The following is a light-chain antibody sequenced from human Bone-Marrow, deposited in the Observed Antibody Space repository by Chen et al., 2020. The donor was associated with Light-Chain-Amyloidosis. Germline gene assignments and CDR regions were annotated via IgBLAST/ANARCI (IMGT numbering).Light chain of an antibody. Sequence: SYVLTQPSSVSVAPGQTATIACGGNNIGSTSVHWYQQTPGQAPLLVVYDDSDRPSGIPERLSGSNSGNTATLTISRVEAGDEADYYCQVWDRSSDRPVFSGGTKLIVL. CDR3: QVWDRSSDRPV. J-gene: IGLJ3*02. CDR2: DDS. CDR1: NIGSTS. V-gene: IGLV3-21*02.